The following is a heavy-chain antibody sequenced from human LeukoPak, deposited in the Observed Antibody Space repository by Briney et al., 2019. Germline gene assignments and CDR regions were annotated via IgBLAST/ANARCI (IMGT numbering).Heavy chain of an antibody. J-gene: IGHJ4*02. D-gene: IGHD5-12*01. CDR1: GFTFSSYG. V-gene: IGHV3-30*18. Sequence: GGSLRLSCAASGFTFSSYGMHWVRQAPGKGLEWVAVISYDGSNKYYADSVKGRFTISRDNSKNTLYLQMNSLRAEDTAVYYCAKDSMGIVATTDGYLGYWGQGTLVTVSS. CDR3: AKDSMGIVATTDGYLGY. CDR2: ISYDGSNK.